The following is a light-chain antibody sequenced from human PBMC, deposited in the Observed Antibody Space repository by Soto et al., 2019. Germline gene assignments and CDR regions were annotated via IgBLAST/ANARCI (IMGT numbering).Light chain of an antibody. J-gene: IGKJ5*01. CDR2: DAS. CDR3: QQRNNWPRIT. Sequence: EIVLTQFPATLSLFPGETATLSCRASQTVGTYLAWYQQKPGLAPRLLISDASNRATGVPTRFSGSGSGTDFTLTISSLEPEDFAVYFCQQRNNWPRITFGQGTRLEIK. CDR1: QTVGTY. V-gene: IGKV3-11*01.